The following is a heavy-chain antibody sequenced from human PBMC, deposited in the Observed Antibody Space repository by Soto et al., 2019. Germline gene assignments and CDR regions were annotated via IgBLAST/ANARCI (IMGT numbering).Heavy chain of an antibody. CDR1: GGSISSYY. Sequence: PSETLSLTCTVSGGSISSYYWSWIRQPPGKGLEWIGYIYYSGSTNYNPSLKSRVTISVDTSKNQFSLKLSSVTAADTAVYYCARVRFLDYMVWGVIFRQSGHEGSIYDFDIWGQGTMVTVSS. CDR3: ARVRFLDYMVWGVIFRQSGHEGSIYDFDI. D-gene: IGHD3-10*01. CDR2: IYYSGST. V-gene: IGHV4-59*01. J-gene: IGHJ3*02.